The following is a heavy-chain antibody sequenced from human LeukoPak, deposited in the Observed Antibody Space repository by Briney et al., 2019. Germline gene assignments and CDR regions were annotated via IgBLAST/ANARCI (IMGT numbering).Heavy chain of an antibody. CDR3: AREFVRSSRFGAYYYGIDV. Sequence: GGALRLSCTASGFTFSSYGRHWVRQAPGKGLEWVAIVWCDRSKEYHADSVKGRFTISRDNSKDTLFLQMNSLTAADTAVYYCAREFVRSSRFGAYYYGIDVWGQGTTVIVSS. J-gene: IGHJ6*02. CDR2: VWCDRSKE. D-gene: IGHD1-26*01. V-gene: IGHV3-33*01. CDR1: GFTFSSYG.